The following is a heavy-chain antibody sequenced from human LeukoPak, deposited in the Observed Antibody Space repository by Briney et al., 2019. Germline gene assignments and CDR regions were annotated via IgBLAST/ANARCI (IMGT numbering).Heavy chain of an antibody. D-gene: IGHD3-3*01. Sequence: GGSLRLSCAASGFTFSDYYMSWIRRAPGKGLDWVSYTSSSGYTYYADSVKGRFTISRDNAKNSLYLQMNSLRAEDTAVYYCAKDGAADDFWSGYYVDSWGQGTLVTVSS. CDR3: AKDGAADDFWSGYYVDS. J-gene: IGHJ4*02. CDR2: TSSSGYT. CDR1: GFTFSDYY. V-gene: IGHV3-11*06.